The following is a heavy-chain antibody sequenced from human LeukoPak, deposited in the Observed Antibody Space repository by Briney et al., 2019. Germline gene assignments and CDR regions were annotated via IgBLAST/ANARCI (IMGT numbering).Heavy chain of an antibody. CDR1: GFTVSSNY. Sequence: PGGSLRLSCAASGFTVSSNYMSWVRQAPGKGLEWVSVIYSGGSTYYADSVKGRFTISRDNSKNTLYLQMNSLRAEDTAVYYCARHMVRGVPDYWGQGTLVTVSS. D-gene: IGHD3-10*01. V-gene: IGHV3-53*01. J-gene: IGHJ4*02. CDR3: ARHMVRGVPDY. CDR2: IYSGGST.